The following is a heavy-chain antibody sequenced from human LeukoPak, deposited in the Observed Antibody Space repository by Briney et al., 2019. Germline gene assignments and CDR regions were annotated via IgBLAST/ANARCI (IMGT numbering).Heavy chain of an antibody. CDR1: GFTFSDYY. J-gene: IGHJ4*02. Sequence: GGSLRLSCAASGFTFSDYYMSWIRQAPGKGLEWVSYISSSGSTIYYADSVKGRFTISRDNAKNSLYLQMNSLRAEDTAVYYCAGGRASSGHFYYFDYWGQGTLVTVSS. D-gene: IGHD3-22*01. CDR3: AGGRASSGHFYYFDY. CDR2: ISSSGSTI. V-gene: IGHV3-11*04.